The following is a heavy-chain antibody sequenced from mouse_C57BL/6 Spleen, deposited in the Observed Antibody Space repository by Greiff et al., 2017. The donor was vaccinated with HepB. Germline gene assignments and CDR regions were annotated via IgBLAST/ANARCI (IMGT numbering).Heavy chain of an antibody. V-gene: IGHV1-53*01. CDR2: INPSKGGT. CDR1: GYTFTSYW. J-gene: IGHJ3*01. Sequence: QVQLQQPGTELVKPGASVKLSCKASGYTFTSYWMHWVKQRPGQGLEWIGNINPSKGGTNYNEKFKGKATLTVDKSSSTANMQLSSLTSEDSAVYYCARSSYEYDEGLFAYWGQGTLVTVSA. CDR3: ARSSYEYDEGLFAY. D-gene: IGHD2-4*01.